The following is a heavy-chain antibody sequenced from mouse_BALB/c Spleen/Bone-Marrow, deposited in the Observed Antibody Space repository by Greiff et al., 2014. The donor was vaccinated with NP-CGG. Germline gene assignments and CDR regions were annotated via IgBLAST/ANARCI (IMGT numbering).Heavy chain of an antibody. D-gene: IGHD4-1*01. J-gene: IGHJ2*01. CDR1: GYAFSSYW. CDR3: ARVRNWADY. CDR2: IYPGDGDT. Sequence: QVHVKQSGAELVRPGSSVKISCKASGYAFSSYWMNWVKQRPGQGLEWIGQIYPGDGDTNYNGKFKGKATLTADKSSSTAYMQLSSLTSEDSAVYFCARVRNWADYWGQGTTLIVSS. V-gene: IGHV1-80*01.